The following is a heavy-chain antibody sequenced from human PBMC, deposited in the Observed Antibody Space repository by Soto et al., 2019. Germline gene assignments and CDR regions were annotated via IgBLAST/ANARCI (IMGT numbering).Heavy chain of an antibody. J-gene: IGHJ6*02. CDR1: GGSFSGYY. CDR3: ARRGVLAYYYDSSGYLAVYGMDV. Sequence: SETLSLTCAVYGGSFSGYYWSWIRQPPGKGLEWIGEINHSGSTNYNPSLKSRVTISVDTSKNQFSLKLSSVTAADTAVYYCARRGVLAYYYDSSGYLAVYGMDVWGQGTTVTVSS. D-gene: IGHD3-22*01. CDR2: INHSGST. V-gene: IGHV4-34*01.